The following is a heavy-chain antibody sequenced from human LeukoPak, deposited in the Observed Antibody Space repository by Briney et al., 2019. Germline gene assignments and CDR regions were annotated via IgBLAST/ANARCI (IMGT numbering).Heavy chain of an antibody. CDR3: ARVHRDDYGDYGYYYYYMDV. D-gene: IGHD4-17*01. J-gene: IGHJ6*03. CDR1: GGTFSSYA. V-gene: IGHV1-69*05. CDR2: IIPIFGTA. Sequence: VKVSCKASGGTFSSYAISWVRQAPGQGLEWMGGIIPIFGTANYVQKFQGRVTITTDESTSTAYMELSSLRSEDTAVYYCARVHRDDYGDYGYYYYYMDVWGKGTTVTVSS.